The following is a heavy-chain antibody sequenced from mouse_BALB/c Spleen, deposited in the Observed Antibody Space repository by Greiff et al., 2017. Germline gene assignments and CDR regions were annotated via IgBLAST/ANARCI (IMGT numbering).Heavy chain of an antibody. J-gene: IGHJ3*01. V-gene: IGHV7-3*02. CDR1: GFTFTDYY. Sequence: EVKLVESGGGLVQPGGSLRLSCATSGFTFTDYYMSWVRQPPGKALEWLGFIRNKANGYTTEYSASVKGRFTISRDNSQSILYLQMNTLRAEDSATYYGAYNDVLAWFAYWGQGTLVTVSA. CDR3: AYNDVLAWFAY. D-gene: IGHD2-4*01. CDR2: IRNKANGYTT.